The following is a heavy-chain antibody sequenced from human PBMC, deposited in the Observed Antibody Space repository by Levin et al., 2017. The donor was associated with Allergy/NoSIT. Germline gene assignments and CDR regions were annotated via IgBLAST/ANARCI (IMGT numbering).Heavy chain of an antibody. CDR2: INPNSGGT. V-gene: IGHV1-2*06. Sequence: ASVKVSCKASGYTFTGYYMHWVRQAPGQGLEWMGRINPNSGGTNYAQKFQGRVTMTRDTSISTAYMELSSLRSDDTAVYYCARGSVATIRGDNWFDPWGQGTLVTVSS. CDR3: ARGSVATIRGDNWFDP. J-gene: IGHJ5*02. CDR1: GYTFTGYY. D-gene: IGHD5-12*01.